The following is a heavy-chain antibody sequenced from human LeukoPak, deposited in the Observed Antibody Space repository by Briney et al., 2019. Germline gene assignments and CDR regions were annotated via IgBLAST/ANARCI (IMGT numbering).Heavy chain of an antibody. D-gene: IGHD6-13*01. CDR3: ARDSGWFRFDY. V-gene: IGHV3-7*03. CDR1: GFTFSTCG. Sequence: GGSLRLSCTASGFTFSTCGMTWVRQAPGKGLEWVANIKEDGGEKYYVDSVKARFTISRDNAKNSLYLQMNSLRAEDTAVYYCARDSGWFRFDYWGQGTLATVSS. J-gene: IGHJ4*02. CDR2: IKEDGGEK.